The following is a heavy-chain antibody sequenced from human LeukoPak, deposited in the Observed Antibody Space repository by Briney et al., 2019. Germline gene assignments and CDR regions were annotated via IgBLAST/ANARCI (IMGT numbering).Heavy chain of an antibody. D-gene: IGHD6-25*01. J-gene: IGHJ4*02. CDR3: ARGLQAGDY. V-gene: IGHV3-21*01. CDR1: GFTFSSYN. Sequence: GGSLRLSCAASGFTFSSYNMNWVRQAPGKGLEWVSSISSSSSYIYYADSVKGRFTISRDNAKNSLYLQMNSLKAEDTALYYCARGLQAGDYWGQGTLVTVSS. CDR2: ISSSSSYI.